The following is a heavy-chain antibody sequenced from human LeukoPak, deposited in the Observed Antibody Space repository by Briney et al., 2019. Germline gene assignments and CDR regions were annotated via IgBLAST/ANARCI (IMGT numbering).Heavy chain of an antibody. CDR2: MNPNSGNT. V-gene: IGHV1-8*02. CDR3: ARDRHTTSTAFDI. Sequence: ASVKVSCKASVYTFTSYDIKWVRQATGQGLEWMGWMNPNSGNTGYAQKFQGRVTMTTDTSTSTAYVELRSLRSDDTAVYYCARDRHTTSTAFDIWGQGTMVTVSS. D-gene: IGHD1-1*01. J-gene: IGHJ3*02. CDR1: VYTFTSYD.